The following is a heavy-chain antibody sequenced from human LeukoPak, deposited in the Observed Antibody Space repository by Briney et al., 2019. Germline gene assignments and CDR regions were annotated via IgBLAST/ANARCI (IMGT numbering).Heavy chain of an antibody. CDR2: IYPGASDT. CDR3: ARGGYSYGYYYYMDV. J-gene: IGHJ6*03. V-gene: IGHV5-51*01. Sequence: RRESLKISCKGSGYSFTSYWIGWVPQTPGKGLEGMGIIYPGASDTRYSPSFQGQVAISADKSISTAYLQWSSLKASDTAMYYCARGGYSYGYYYYMDVWGKGTTVTVSS. D-gene: IGHD5-18*01. CDR1: GYSFTSYW.